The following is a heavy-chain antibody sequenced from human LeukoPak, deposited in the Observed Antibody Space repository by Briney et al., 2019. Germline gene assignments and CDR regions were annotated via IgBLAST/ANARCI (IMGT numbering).Heavy chain of an antibody. CDR3: ARESVYYDSSGYYSTRTECFQH. D-gene: IGHD3-22*01. CDR2: ISSSSSYI. CDR1: GFTFSSYS. Sequence: SGGSLRLSCAASGFTFSSYSMNWVRQAPGKGLEWVSSISSSSSYIYYADSVKGRFTISRDNAKNSLYLQMNSLRAEDTAVYYCARESVYYDSSGYYSTRTECFQHWGQGTLVTVSS. V-gene: IGHV3-21*01. J-gene: IGHJ1*01.